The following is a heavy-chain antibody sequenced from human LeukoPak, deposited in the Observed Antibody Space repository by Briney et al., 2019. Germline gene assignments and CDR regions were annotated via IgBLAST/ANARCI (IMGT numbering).Heavy chain of an antibody. J-gene: IGHJ5*02. CDR2: ISSSGDTI. CDR3: ASYGSANL. D-gene: IGHD3-10*01. V-gene: IGHV3-48*03. CDR1: GFNFSNFE. Sequence: PGGSLRLSCTASGFNFSNFEMNWVRQAPGKGLKWVAYISSSGDTISYADSVRGRFTVSRDNTKDSLHLQMNSLRGEDTAFYYCASYGSANLWGLGTLVTVSS.